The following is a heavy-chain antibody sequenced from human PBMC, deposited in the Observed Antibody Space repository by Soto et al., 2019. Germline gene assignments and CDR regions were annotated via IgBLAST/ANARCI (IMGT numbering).Heavy chain of an antibody. CDR3: ARELGLYSGSPDDAFDI. Sequence: GASVKVSCKASGGTFSSYAISWVRQAPGQGLEWMGGIIPIFGTANYAQKFQGRVTITADESTSTAYMELSSLRSEDTAVYYCARELGLYSGSPDDAFDIWGQGTMVTVSS. D-gene: IGHD1-26*01. J-gene: IGHJ3*02. V-gene: IGHV1-69*13. CDR2: IIPIFGTA. CDR1: GGTFSSYA.